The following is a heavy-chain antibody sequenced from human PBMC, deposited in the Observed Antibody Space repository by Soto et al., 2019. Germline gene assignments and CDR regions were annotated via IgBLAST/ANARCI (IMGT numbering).Heavy chain of an antibody. CDR3: ARDPSGYDLPAY. D-gene: IGHD5-12*01. J-gene: IGHJ4*02. CDR2: IIPILGIA. Sequence: QVQLVQSGAGVKKPGSSVKVSCKASGGTFSSYPISWVRQAPGQGLEWMGRIIPILGIANYAQKFQGRVTITADKSTTTAYMELSSLRSEDTAVYCCARDPSGYDLPAYWGQGTLVTVSS. V-gene: IGHV1-69*04. CDR1: GGTFSSYP.